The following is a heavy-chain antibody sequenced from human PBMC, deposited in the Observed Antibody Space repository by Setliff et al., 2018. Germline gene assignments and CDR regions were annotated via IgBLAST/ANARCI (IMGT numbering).Heavy chain of an antibody. Sequence: SETMSLTCSLSGDFISSGSYYWSWIRQTAGNGLEWIGHVSSRGNTNYNPSLKSRVTISIDTSSKHFSLILTSVTAAGTAVYYCARDPGYPSGVAGGFDTWGQGTTVTVSS. D-gene: IGHD6-19*01. CDR1: GDFISSGSYY. CDR2: VSSRGNT. CDR3: ARDPGYPSGVAGGFDT. V-gene: IGHV4-61*09. J-gene: IGHJ3*02.